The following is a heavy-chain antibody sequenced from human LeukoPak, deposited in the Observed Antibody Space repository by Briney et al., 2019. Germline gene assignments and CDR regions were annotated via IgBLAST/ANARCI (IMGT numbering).Heavy chain of an antibody. J-gene: IGHJ6*03. CDR2: INPNSGST. V-gene: IGHV1-2*02. CDR1: GGTFSSYA. CDR3: ARDNPAANYYYYYMDV. D-gene: IGHD2-2*01. Sequence: ASVKVSCKASGGTFSSYAISWVRQAPGQGLEWMGWINPNSGSTNYAQKFQGRVTMTRDTSISTAYMELSRLRSDDTAVYYCARDNPAANYYYYYMDVWGKGTTVTISS.